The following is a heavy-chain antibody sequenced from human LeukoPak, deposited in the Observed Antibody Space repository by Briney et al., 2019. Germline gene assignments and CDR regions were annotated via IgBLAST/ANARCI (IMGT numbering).Heavy chain of an antibody. Sequence: GGSLRLSCAASGFTFSSYAMSWVRQAPGKGLEWVSVIFSDGNAYYAGSVKGRFTISRDNSKNTLYLQMNSLRAEDTAVYYCARDRRAAAPWFGMDVWGQGTTVTVSS. D-gene: IGHD6-13*01. CDR2: IFSDGNA. CDR1: GFTFSSYA. J-gene: IGHJ6*02. CDR3: ARDRRAAAPWFGMDV. V-gene: IGHV3-66*01.